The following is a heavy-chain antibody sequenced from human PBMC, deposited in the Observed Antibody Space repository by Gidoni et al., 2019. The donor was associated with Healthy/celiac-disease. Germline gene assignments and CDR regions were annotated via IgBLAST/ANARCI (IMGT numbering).Heavy chain of an antibody. CDR2: INHSGST. Sequence: QVQLQQWGAGLLKPSETLSLTCAVYGGSFSGYYWSWVRQPPGKGLEWIGEINHSGSTNYNPSLKSGVTISVDTSKNQFSLKLSSVTAADTAVYYCARGRKGRALFYWGQGTLVTVSS. CDR3: ARGRKGRALFY. V-gene: IGHV4-34*01. D-gene: IGHD3-10*01. CDR1: GGSFSGYY. J-gene: IGHJ4*02.